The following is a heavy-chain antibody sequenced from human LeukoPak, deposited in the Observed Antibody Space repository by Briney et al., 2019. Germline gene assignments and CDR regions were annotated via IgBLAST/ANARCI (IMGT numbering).Heavy chain of an antibody. CDR3: ARGNPHYDFWNGLNWFDP. D-gene: IGHD3-3*01. CDR1: GYSISSGYY. V-gene: IGHV4-38-2*02. Sequence: PSETLSLTCTVSGYSISSGYYWGWIRQPPGRGLEWIGSIYHSGSTNYNPSLKSRVTISVDTSKNQFSLKLSSVTAADTAVYYCARGNPHYDFWNGLNWFDPWGQGTLVTVSS. J-gene: IGHJ5*02. CDR2: IYHSGST.